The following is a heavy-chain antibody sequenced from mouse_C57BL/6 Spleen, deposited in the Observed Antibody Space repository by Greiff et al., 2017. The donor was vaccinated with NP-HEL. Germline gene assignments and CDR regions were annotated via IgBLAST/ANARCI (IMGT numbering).Heavy chain of an antibody. J-gene: IGHJ1*03. Sequence: EVQLVESGPGLAKPSQTLSLTCSVTGYSITSDYWNWIRKFPGNKLEYMGYISYSGSTYYNPSLKSRISITRDTSKHQYYLQLNSVTTEDTATYYCARARYYGSSYGYFDVWGTGTTVTVSS. D-gene: IGHD1-1*01. CDR1: GYSITSDY. CDR2: ISYSGST. CDR3: ARARYYGSSYGYFDV. V-gene: IGHV3-8*01.